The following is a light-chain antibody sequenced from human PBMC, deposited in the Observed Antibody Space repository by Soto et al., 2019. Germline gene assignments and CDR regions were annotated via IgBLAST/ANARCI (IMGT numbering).Light chain of an antibody. Sequence: QSVLTQPPSASWTPGQRVTISCFGSSSNIGSNYVYWYQQLPGTAPKLLIYRNNQRPSGVPDRFSGSKSGTSASLAISGLRSEDEADYYCAAWDDSLSGYVFGTGTKVTVL. CDR2: RNN. CDR3: AAWDDSLSGYV. J-gene: IGLJ1*01. CDR1: SSNIGSNY. V-gene: IGLV1-47*01.